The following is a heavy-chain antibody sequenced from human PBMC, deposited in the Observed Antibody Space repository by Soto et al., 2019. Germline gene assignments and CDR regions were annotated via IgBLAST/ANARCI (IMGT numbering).Heavy chain of an antibody. Sequence: ASVKVSCKASGYIFTSFGISWVRQAPGQGLEWMGWISAYNDETNYAEKFQGRVTMTTDTSSTTAYMELRGLRSDDTALYYCARTTRWNEPGSYEYRMDVWGRGTTVTVSS. CDR1: GYIFTSFG. V-gene: IGHV1-18*01. CDR3: ARTTRWNEPGSYEYRMDV. CDR2: ISAYNDET. D-gene: IGHD1-1*01. J-gene: IGHJ6*02.